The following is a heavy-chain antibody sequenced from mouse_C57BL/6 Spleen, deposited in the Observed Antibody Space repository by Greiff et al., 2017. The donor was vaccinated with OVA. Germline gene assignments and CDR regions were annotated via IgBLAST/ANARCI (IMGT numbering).Heavy chain of an antibody. J-gene: IGHJ4*01. Sequence: EVQLQESGPGLVKPSQSLSLTCSVTGYSITSGYYWNWIRQFPGNKLEWMGYISYDGSNNYNPSLKNRISITRDTSKNQFFLKLNSVTTEDTATYYCARRDDYDAMDYWGQGTSVTVSS. CDR1: GYSITSGYY. CDR3: ARRDDYDAMDY. V-gene: IGHV3-6*01. CDR2: ISYDGSN.